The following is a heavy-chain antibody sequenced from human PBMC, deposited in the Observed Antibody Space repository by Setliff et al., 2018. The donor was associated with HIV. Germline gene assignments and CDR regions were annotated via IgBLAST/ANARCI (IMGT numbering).Heavy chain of an antibody. CDR1: GYTLTSNY. V-gene: IGHV1-46*01. D-gene: IGHD1-1*01. CDR3: ARGYPRVAGPTPYYFDY. CDR2: VNPSDGST. Sequence: ASVKVSCKASGYTLTSNYMHWVRQAPGQGLEWMGIVNPSDGSTIYAQKFQGRVTMTRDTSTSTVYMELSSLTSEDTAVYFCARGYPRVAGPTPYYFDYWGQGTLVTVSS. J-gene: IGHJ4*02.